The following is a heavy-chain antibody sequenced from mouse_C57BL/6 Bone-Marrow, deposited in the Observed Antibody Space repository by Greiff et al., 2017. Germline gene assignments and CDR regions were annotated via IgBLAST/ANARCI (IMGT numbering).Heavy chain of an antibody. CDR2: IRSKSSNYAT. D-gene: IGHD1-1*01. CDR3: VRGPLYYYGSPYFDY. CDR1: GFTFNTYA. V-gene: IGHV10-3*01. J-gene: IGHJ2*01. Sequence: EVKVVESGGGLVQPKGSLKLSCAASGFTFNTYAMHWVRQAPGKGLEWVARIRSKSSNYATYYADSVKDRFTISRDDSQSMLYLQMNNLKTEDTAMYYCVRGPLYYYGSPYFDYWGQGTTLTVSS.